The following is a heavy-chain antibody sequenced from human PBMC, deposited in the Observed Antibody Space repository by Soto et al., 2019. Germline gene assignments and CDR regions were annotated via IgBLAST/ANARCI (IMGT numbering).Heavy chain of an antibody. CDR1: GGTFSSYP. V-gene: IGHV1-69*01. CDR3: ARKMWPPGLKGLWCGELYAFDI. J-gene: IGHJ3*02. D-gene: IGHD3-10*01. Sequence: QVQLVQSGAEVKKPGSSVKVSCKASGGTFSSYPIRWVRQAPGQGLEWMGGVIPIFGKPNYAHKFQGRVTITADESTSTAYMELISLRSEDTAVYYCARKMWPPGLKGLWCGELYAFDIWGQGTMVTVSS. CDR2: VIPIFGKP.